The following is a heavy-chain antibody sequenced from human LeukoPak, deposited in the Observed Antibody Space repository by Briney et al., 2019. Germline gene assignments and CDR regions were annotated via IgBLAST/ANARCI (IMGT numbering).Heavy chain of an antibody. CDR2: IYYSGST. J-gene: IGHJ4*02. CDR3: AREEKSDFWSGYYSMGFDY. CDR1: GGSISSSSYY. V-gene: IGHV4-39*07. D-gene: IGHD3-3*01. Sequence: SETLSLTCTVSGGSISSSSYYWGWIRQPPGKELEWIGSIYYSGSTYYNPSLKSRVTISVDTSKNQFSLKLSSVTAADTAVYYCAREEKSDFWSGYYSMGFDYWGQGTLVTVSS.